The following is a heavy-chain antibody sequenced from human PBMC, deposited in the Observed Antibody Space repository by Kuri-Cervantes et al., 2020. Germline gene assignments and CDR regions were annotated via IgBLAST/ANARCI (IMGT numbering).Heavy chain of an antibody. V-gene: IGHV3-21*01. CDR3: ARDGSSGWFPY. Sequence: GGSLRLSCAASGFMFNDYSMNWVRQAPGKGLEWVSSITSSGRYIYYADSVRGRFTISRDSSKNTLYLQMNSLRAEDTAVYYCARDGSSGWFPYWGQGTLVTVSS. CDR2: ITSSGRYI. CDR1: GFMFNDYS. J-gene: IGHJ4*02. D-gene: IGHD6-19*01.